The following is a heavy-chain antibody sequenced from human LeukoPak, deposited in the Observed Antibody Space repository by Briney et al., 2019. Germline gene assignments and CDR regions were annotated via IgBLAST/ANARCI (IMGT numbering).Heavy chain of an antibody. J-gene: IGHJ4*02. D-gene: IGHD6-19*01. CDR3: GVLAVASDFDY. CDR2: IGASSIHK. Sequence: PGGSLRLSCVVSGFPFSLYALNWVRHAPGKGLEWVSNIGASSIHKYYADSVKGRFSISRDNATNSLYLQMNSLRAEDTAVYYFGVLAVASDFDYCGEGALVTVSS. V-gene: IGHV3-48*03. CDR1: GFPFSLYA.